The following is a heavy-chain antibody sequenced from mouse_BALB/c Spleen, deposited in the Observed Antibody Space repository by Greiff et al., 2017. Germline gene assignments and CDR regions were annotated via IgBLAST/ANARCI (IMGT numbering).Heavy chain of an antibody. J-gene: IGHJ2*01. CDR1: GYSITSDYA. Sequence: EVMLVESGPGLVKPSQSLSLTCTVTGYSITSDYAWNWIRQFPGNKLEWMGYISYSGSTSYNPSLKSRISITRDTSKNQFFLQLNSVTTEDTATYYCARGGYSDYWGQGTTLTVSS. CDR2: ISYSGST. CDR3: ARGGYSDY. V-gene: IGHV3-2*02.